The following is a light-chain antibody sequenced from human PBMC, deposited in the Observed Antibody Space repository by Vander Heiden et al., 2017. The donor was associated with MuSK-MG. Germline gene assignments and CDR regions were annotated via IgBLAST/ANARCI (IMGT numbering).Light chain of an antibody. CDR3: SSYTSSSTLVV. CDR2: DDS. CDR1: SSDVGGYNY. V-gene: IGLV2-14*03. J-gene: IGLJ2*01. Sequence: QSALTQPASVSGSPGQSITISSTGTSSDVGGYNYVSWYQQHPGKAPKLMIYDDSNRPSGVSNRFSGSKSGNTASLTISGLQAEDEADYYCSSYTSSSTLVVFGGGTKLTVL.